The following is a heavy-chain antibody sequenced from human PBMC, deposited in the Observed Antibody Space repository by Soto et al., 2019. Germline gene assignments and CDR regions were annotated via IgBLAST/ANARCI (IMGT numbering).Heavy chain of an antibody. CDR3: ARVPSSGMAARWRPFDI. CDR1: GGTFSSYA. D-gene: IGHD6-6*01. V-gene: IGHV1-69*13. J-gene: IGHJ3*02. Sequence: EASVKVSCKASGGTFSSYAISWVRQAPGQGLEWMGGIIPIFGTANYAQKFQGRVTITADESTSTAYMELSSLRSEDTAVYYCARVPSSGMAARWRPFDIWGQGKMVTVSS. CDR2: IIPIFGTA.